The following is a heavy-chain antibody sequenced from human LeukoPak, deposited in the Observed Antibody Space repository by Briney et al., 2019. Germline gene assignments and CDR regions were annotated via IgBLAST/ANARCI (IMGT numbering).Heavy chain of an antibody. J-gene: IGHJ3*02. CDR1: GYTFTSYG. CDR2: ISAYNGDT. D-gene: IGHD6-19*01. Sequence: ASVKVSCKASGYTFTSYGISWVRQAPGQGLEWMGWISAYNGDTNYAQKLQGRVTMTTDTSTSTAYMELRSLRSDGTAVYYCARGLQENLAWLQAFSAFDIWGQGTMVTVSS. CDR3: ARGLQENLAWLQAFSAFDI. V-gene: IGHV1-18*01.